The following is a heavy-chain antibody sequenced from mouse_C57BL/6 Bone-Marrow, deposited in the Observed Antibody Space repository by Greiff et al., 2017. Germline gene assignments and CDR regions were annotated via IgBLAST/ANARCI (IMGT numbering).Heavy chain of an antibody. CDR1: GFTFSDYG. J-gene: IGHJ3*01. Sequence: EVKVVESGAGLVKPGGSLKLSCAASGFTFSDYGMHWVRQAPGKGLEWVAYISSGSSTIYYADTVKGRFTISRDNAKNTLFLQMTSLRSEDTAMYYCGRGMNLWGQGTLVTVSA. CDR3: GRGMNL. V-gene: IGHV5-17*01. CDR2: ISSGSSTI.